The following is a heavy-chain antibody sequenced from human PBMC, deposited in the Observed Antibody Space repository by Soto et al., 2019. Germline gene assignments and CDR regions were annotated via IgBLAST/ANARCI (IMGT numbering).Heavy chain of an antibody. V-gene: IGHV3-23*01. CDR3: AKDTSSAPYYMDV. D-gene: IGHD6-19*01. Sequence: EVQILESGGGSVQPGGSLRLSCAASGFTFSNFAMSWVRHAPGKGLEWVSEITGSTGTTYYADSVRGRFIISRDNSKNTPHLQMNSLRAEDTAGYYCAKDTSSAPYYMDVWGKGTTVTVSS. CDR2: ITGSTGTT. CDR1: GFTFSNFA. J-gene: IGHJ6*03.